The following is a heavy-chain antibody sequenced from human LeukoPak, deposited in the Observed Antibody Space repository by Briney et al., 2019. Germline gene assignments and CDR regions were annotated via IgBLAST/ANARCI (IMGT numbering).Heavy chain of an antibody. CDR3: AREVGSYDILTGYGYYYGMDV. CDR2: INHRGST. D-gene: IGHD3-9*01. CDR1: GGSFSGHY. V-gene: IGHV4-34*01. Sequence: SETLSLTCAVYGGSFSGHYWSWIRQPPGKGLEWIGEINHRGSTNYNPSLKSRVTMSVDASKNQFSLKLSSVTAADTAVYYCAREVGSYDILTGYGYYYGMDVWGQGTTVTVSS. J-gene: IGHJ6*02.